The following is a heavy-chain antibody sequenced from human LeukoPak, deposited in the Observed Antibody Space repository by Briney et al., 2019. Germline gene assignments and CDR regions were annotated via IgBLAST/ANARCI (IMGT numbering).Heavy chain of an antibody. V-gene: IGHV3-66*01. CDR1: GFTVSSNY. J-gene: IGHJ3*02. CDR3: ARAPLRHYYDSSGPADDAFDI. D-gene: IGHD3-22*01. CDR2: IYSGGST. Sequence: GGSLRLSCAASGFTVSSNYMSWVRQAPGKGLEWVSVIYSGGSTYYADSVKGRFTISRDNSKNTLYLQMNSLRAEDTAVYYCARAPLRHYYDSSGPADDAFDIWGQGTMVTVSS.